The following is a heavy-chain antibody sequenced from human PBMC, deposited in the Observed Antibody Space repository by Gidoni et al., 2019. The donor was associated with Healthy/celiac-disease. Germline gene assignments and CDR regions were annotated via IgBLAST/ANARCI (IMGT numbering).Heavy chain of an antibody. CDR1: GGSFSGYY. J-gene: IGHJ5*02. CDR2: INHSGST. Sequence: QVQLQQWGAGLLKPSETLSLPCAVYGGSFSGYYWSWIRQPPGKGLEWIGEINHSGSTNYNPSLKSRVTISVDTSKNQFSLKLSSVTAADTAVYYCACSGYYHPPGGWFDPWGQGTLVTVSS. CDR3: ACSGYYHPPGGWFDP. D-gene: IGHD3-22*01. V-gene: IGHV4-34*01.